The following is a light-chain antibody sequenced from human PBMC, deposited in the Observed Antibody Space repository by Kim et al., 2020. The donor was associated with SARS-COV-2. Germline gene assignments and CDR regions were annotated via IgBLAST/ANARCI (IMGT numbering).Light chain of an antibody. CDR3: QAWDSSTGVV. Sequence: SYELTQPHSVPVSTGQTASITCSGDKLGDKYACWYQQKPGQSPVLVIYQNTKRPSGIPERFSGSNSGNTATLTISGTQAIDEADYYCQAWDSSTGVVFGGGTQLTVL. CDR2: QNT. J-gene: IGLJ2*01. V-gene: IGLV3-1*01. CDR1: KLGDKY.